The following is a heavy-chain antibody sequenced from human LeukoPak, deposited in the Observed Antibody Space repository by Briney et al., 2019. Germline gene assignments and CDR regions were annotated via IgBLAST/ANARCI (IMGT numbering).Heavy chain of an antibody. CDR2: ITNKANNYAT. Sequence: GGSLKLSCAASGFTFSASAVHWVRQASGKGLEWVGRITNKANNYATVSAASVKGRFTISRDDSKNTAYLQMNSLKTEDTAVYYCTSPGDPDYWGQGTLLTVSS. V-gene: IGHV3-73*01. CDR3: TSPGDPDY. CDR1: GFTFSASA. J-gene: IGHJ4*02. D-gene: IGHD3-16*01.